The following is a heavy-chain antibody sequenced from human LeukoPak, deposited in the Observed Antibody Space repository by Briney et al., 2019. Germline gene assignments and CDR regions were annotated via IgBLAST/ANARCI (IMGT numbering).Heavy chain of an antibody. J-gene: IGHJ4*02. V-gene: IGHV3-48*04. CDR3: ARGEYYYGSGSPYFDY. Sequence: GSLRLSCVTSGSSFSSYAINWVRQAPGKGLEWVSSVKGRFTISRDNAKNSLYLQMSSLGAEDTAVYYCARGEYYYGSGSPYFDYWGQGTLVTVSS. CDR1: GSSFSSYA. D-gene: IGHD3-10*01.